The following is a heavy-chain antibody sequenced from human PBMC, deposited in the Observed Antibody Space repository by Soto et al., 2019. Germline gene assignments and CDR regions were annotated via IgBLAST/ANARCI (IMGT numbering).Heavy chain of an antibody. CDR1: GGSFSSYA. J-gene: IGHJ6*01. V-gene: IGHV1-69*01. CDR2: IIPIVGTG. CDR3: AGDLIAAGRPGMDV. Sequence: QVQLVQSGAEVKKPGSSVKVSCKASGGSFSSYAISWVRQAPGQGLEWMGGIIPIVGTGNYAQNFQGRVTITADESTSTAYMELSSLRSEDTAMYYCAGDLIAAGRPGMDVWGQGNTVPASS. D-gene: IGHD6-13*01.